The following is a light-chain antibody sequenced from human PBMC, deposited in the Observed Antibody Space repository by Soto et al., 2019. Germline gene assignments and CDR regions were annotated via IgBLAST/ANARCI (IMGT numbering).Light chain of an antibody. J-gene: IGKJ4*01. CDR2: RAS. CDR3: QQYGSSPLT. V-gene: IGKV3-20*01. CDR1: QSVRSSY. Sequence: EIVLTQSPGTLSLSPGXRATLSCRASQSVRSSYLAWYQQKPGQAPKVLIYRASSRATGIPDRFSGSGSGTDFTLTISRLEPEDFAVYYCQQYGSSPLTFGGGTKADIK.